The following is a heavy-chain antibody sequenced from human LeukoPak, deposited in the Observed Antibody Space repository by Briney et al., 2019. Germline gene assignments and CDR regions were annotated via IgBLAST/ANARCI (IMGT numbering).Heavy chain of an antibody. V-gene: IGHV2-5*02. Sequence: ESGPTLVKPTQALTLTCTFSGFSLRTSGGGVGGIRQPPGKALEWLALSYWDDDKRYSPSLKSRLTITKHTSKNQVVLTMTNMDPVDTATYYCAHRRLSSGYSVFDYWGQGTLVTVSS. CDR3: AHRRLSSGYSVFDY. J-gene: IGHJ4*02. CDR2: SYWDDDK. CDR1: GFSLRTSGGG. D-gene: IGHD3-22*01.